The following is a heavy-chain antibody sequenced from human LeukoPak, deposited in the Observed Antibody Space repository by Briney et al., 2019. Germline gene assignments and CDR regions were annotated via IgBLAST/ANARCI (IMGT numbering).Heavy chain of an antibody. CDR2: INPNSGGT. D-gene: IGHD1-26*01. V-gene: IGHV1-2*06. CDR1: GYTFTGYY. CDR3: ARGPLMGELLPAYYFDY. J-gene: IGHJ4*02. Sequence: GASVKVSCKASGYTFTGYYMHWVRQAPGQGLEWMGRINPNSGGTNYAQKFQGRVTMTRDTSISTAYMELSRLRSDDTAVYYCARGPLMGELLPAYYFDYWGQGTLVTVSS.